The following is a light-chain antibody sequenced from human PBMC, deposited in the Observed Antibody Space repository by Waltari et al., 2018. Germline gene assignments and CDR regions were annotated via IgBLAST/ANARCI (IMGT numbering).Light chain of an antibody. V-gene: IGKV1-5*03. CDR1: QSITNW. CDR3: QQYDNYWT. Sequence: DIQLTQSPSTLSASVGDRVTITCRASQSITNWLAWYQRKPGKAPKHLIYKASNLESGVPSRFSGSGSGTEFTLTISSLQPDDFATYYCQQYDNYWTFGQGTKVEIK. J-gene: IGKJ1*01. CDR2: KAS.